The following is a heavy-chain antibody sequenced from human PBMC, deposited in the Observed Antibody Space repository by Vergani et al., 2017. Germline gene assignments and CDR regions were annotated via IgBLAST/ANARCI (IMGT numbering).Heavy chain of an antibody. Sequence: EVQLLESGGDLVQPGGSLRLSCAASGFTFIMHAMSWVRQAPGKGLEWVSTLSASDRRTHYADSVKGRFTIYRDISKNTLLLHMNNLRPEDTAVYYCAKVGRSEVAGTFGAFDIWGQGRVVTVSS. V-gene: IGHV3-23*01. CDR2: LSASDRRT. CDR3: AKVGRSEVAGTFGAFDI. J-gene: IGHJ3*02. CDR1: GFTFIMHA. D-gene: IGHD6-19*01.